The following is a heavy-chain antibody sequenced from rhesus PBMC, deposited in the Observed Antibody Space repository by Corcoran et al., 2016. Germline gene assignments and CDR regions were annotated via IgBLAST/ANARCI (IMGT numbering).Heavy chain of an antibody. J-gene: IGHJ4*01. V-gene: IGHV4-80*01. CDR2: SNGHLGSP. Sequence: QVQLQESGPGLVKPSETLSLTCTVSGASISSNWWSWIRQPPGKGLEWIGESNGHLGSPNYNPTRKSRVTISKDASKDQCSLKLSSVTAADTAVYYCAREVEGALFDYWGQGVLVTVSS. CDR3: AREVEGALFDY. CDR1: GASISSNW. D-gene: IGHD2-39*02.